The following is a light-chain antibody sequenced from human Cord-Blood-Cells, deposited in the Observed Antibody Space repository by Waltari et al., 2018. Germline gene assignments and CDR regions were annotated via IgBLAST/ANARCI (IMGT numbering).Light chain of an antibody. CDR2: EVS. Sequence: QSALTQPASVSGSPGQSITISCTGTSSDVGGYNLVSWYQQHPGKAPKRMIYEVSKRPSGVSNRFSGSKSGNTASLTISGLQAEDEADYYCCSYAGSSTWVFGGGTKLTVL. CDR1: SSDVGGYNL. CDR3: CSYAGSSTWV. J-gene: IGLJ3*02. V-gene: IGLV2-23*02.